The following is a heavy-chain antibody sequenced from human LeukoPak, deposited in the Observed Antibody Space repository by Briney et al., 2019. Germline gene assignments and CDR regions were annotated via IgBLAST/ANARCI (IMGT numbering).Heavy chain of an antibody. Sequence: KASQTLSLTCTVSGGSISSGGYYWSWIRQHPGKGLEWIGYIYYSGNTYYNPSLKSRVTISVDTSKNQFSLKLSSVTAADTAVYYCARQADRWSGYYWGQGTLVTVSS. CDR2: IYYSGNT. CDR1: GGSISSGGYY. J-gene: IGHJ4*02. CDR3: ARQADRWSGYY. D-gene: IGHD4-23*01. V-gene: IGHV4-31*03.